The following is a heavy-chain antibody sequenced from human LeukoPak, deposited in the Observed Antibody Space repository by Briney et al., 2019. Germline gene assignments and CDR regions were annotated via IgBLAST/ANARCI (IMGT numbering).Heavy chain of an antibody. CDR2: INPNSGGT. Sequence: GASVKVSCKASGYTFTGYYMHWVRQAPGQGLEWMGWINPNSGGTNYAQKFQGWVTMTRDTSISTAYMELSRLRSDDTAVYYCARGDYRDSIVVVPAAERTWFDPWGQGTLVTVSS. J-gene: IGHJ5*02. V-gene: IGHV1-2*04. CDR3: ARGDYRDSIVVVPAAERTWFDP. CDR1: GYTFTGYY. D-gene: IGHD2-2*01.